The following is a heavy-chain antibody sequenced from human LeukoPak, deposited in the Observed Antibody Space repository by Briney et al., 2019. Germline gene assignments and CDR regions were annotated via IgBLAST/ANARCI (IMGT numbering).Heavy chain of an antibody. Sequence: SETLSLTCTVSGGSISSYYWNWIRQPAGKGLEWMGRIYYSGNTNYNPTLKSRVTMSADPSKNQVSLRLISVTAADTAIYYCARHRDSLGFHNWFDPWGQGTLVSVSS. J-gene: IGHJ5*02. CDR2: IYYSGNT. V-gene: IGHV4-4*07. D-gene: IGHD3-16*01. CDR3: ARHRDSLGFHNWFDP. CDR1: GGSISSYY.